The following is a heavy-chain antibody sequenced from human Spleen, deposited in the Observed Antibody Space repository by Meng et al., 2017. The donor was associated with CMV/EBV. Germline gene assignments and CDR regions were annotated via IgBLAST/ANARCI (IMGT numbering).Heavy chain of an antibody. J-gene: IGHJ4*02. CDR1: GGSISSYY. V-gene: IGHV4-59*01. Sequence: GSLRLSCTVSGGSISSYYWSWIRQPPGKGLEWIGYIYYSGSTNYNPSLKSRVTISVDTSKNQFSLKLSSVTAADTAVYYCASLNYYGSGSHLDYWGQGTLVTVSS. D-gene: IGHD3-10*01. CDR2: IYYSGST. CDR3: ASLNYYGSGSHLDY.